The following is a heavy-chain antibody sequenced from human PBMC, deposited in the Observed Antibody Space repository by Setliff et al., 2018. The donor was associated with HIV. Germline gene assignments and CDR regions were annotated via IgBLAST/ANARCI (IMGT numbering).Heavy chain of an antibody. J-gene: IGHJ4*02. CDR2: IYTSGP. D-gene: IGHD2-2*01. V-gene: IGHV4-61*02. CDR3: ARASSDIPGVDSNYFDD. CDR1: GDSISSGSNY. Sequence: SETLSLTCTVSGDSISSGSNYWSWIRQPAGKGLEWIGRIYTSGPRYNPSLENRVTISVDTSKSQFFLMLSSVTAADTAVYYCARASSDIPGVDSNYFDDWGQGTLGTVS.